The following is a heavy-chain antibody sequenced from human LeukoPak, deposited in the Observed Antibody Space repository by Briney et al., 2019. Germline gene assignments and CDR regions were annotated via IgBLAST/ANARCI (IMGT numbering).Heavy chain of an antibody. Sequence: GALRLSCAASGFTFSSYWMSWVRQAPGKGLEWVANIKQDGSEKYYVDSVKGRFTISRDNAKNSLFLQMNGLRAEDTAVYYCARAGYSSSWYSRRFDYWGQGTLVTVSS. J-gene: IGHJ4*02. CDR3: ARAGYSSSWYSRRFDY. CDR2: IKQDGSEK. V-gene: IGHV3-7*04. CDR1: GFTFSSYW. D-gene: IGHD6-13*01.